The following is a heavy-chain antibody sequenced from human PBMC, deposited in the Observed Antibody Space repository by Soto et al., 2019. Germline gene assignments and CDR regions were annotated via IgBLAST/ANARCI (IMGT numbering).Heavy chain of an antibody. D-gene: IGHD6-19*01. Sequence: QLQLQESGPGLVKPSETLSLTCTVSGGSISGSSYYWGWIRQPPGKGLEWIGAIYYTGRNYYKPSLKSRVTISVDTSKNQFSLKLNSVSAADTAVYYCASGGEGSIAVAGWGQGTLVTVSS. V-gene: IGHV4-39*01. CDR1: GGSISGSSYY. CDR3: ASGGEGSIAVAG. CDR2: IYYTGRN. J-gene: IGHJ4*02.